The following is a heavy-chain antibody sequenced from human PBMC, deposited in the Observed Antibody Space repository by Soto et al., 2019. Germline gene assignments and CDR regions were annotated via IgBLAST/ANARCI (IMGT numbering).Heavy chain of an antibody. Sequence: GGSLRLSCAASGFTFSSYGMHWVRQAPGKGLEWVAVISYDGSNKYYADSVKGRFTISRDNSKNTLYLQMNSLRAEDTAVYYCAKSRYCSGGSCHSNFDYWGQGTLVTVSS. V-gene: IGHV3-30*18. CDR3: AKSRYCSGGSCHSNFDY. CDR2: ISYDGSNK. CDR1: GFTFSSYG. D-gene: IGHD2-15*01. J-gene: IGHJ4*02.